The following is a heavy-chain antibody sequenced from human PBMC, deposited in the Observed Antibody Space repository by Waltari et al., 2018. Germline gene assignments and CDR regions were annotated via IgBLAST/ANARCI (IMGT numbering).Heavy chain of an antibody. Sequence: QFQLQESGPGLVRPSETLSLACTVSGDSISRSSYYWAWIRQPPGKGLEWIGTIYSSGSTSYKSSLKSRVTISIDTSKNQFSLMLSSVTAADTAVYYCAKRENFNFWRDAFDLWDQGTMVTVSS. CDR1: GDSISRSSYY. CDR3: AKRENFNFWRDAFDL. J-gene: IGHJ3*01. V-gene: IGHV4-39*07. D-gene: IGHD3-3*01. CDR2: IYSSGST.